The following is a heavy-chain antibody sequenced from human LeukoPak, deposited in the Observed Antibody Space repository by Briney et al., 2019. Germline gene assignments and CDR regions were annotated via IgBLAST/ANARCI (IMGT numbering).Heavy chain of an antibody. V-gene: IGHV3-23*01. J-gene: IGHJ3*02. CDR2: ISGSGGST. CDR3: ANDFWSGYFSYAFDI. CDR1: GFTLSSYA. Sequence: GGSLRLSCAASGFTLSSYAMSWVRQAPGKGLEWVSAISGSGGSTYYADSVKGRFTISRDNSKNTLYLQMNSLRAEDTAVYYCANDFWSGYFSYAFDIWGQGTMVTVSS. D-gene: IGHD3-3*01.